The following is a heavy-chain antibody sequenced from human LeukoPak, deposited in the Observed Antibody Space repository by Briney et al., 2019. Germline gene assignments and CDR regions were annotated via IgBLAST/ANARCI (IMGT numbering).Heavy chain of an antibody. CDR1: GGSISSYY. J-gene: IGHJ4*02. V-gene: IGHV4-59*01. Sequence: PSETLSLTCTVSGGSISSYYWSWIRQPPGKGLEWIGYIYYSGSTNYNPSLKSRVTISVDTSKNQFSLKLSSVTAADTAVYYWGRGSKYSSSWYFDYWGQGTLVTVSS. CDR2: IYYSGST. CDR3: GRGSKYSSSWYFDY. D-gene: IGHD6-13*01.